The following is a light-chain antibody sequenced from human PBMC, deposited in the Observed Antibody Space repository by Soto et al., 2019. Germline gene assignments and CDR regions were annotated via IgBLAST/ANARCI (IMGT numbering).Light chain of an antibody. CDR2: INSDGSH. J-gene: IGLJ2*01. CDR3: QTWVSGIEV. Sequence: QLVLTQSPSASASLGASVKLTCTLSSGHSSYAIAWHQQPPEKGPRYLMKINSDGSHSKGDGIPDRFSGSSSGAERYLTISSLQSEDEADYYCQTWVSGIEVFGGGTKLTVL. V-gene: IGLV4-69*01. CDR1: SGHSSYA.